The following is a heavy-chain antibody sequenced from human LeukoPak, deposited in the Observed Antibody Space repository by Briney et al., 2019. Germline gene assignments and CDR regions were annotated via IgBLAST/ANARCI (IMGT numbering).Heavy chain of an antibody. CDR3: ARESPQVVTLDY. D-gene: IGHD2-15*01. Sequence: GGSLRLSCAASGFTFNKYWMQWVRQAPGKGLVWVSRIYSDGSSTDYADSVKGRFTISRDNDKNTLYLQMNSLRAEDTAVYYCARESPQVVTLDYWGQGALVTVSS. CDR2: IYSDGSST. V-gene: IGHV3-74*01. J-gene: IGHJ4*02. CDR1: GFTFNKYW.